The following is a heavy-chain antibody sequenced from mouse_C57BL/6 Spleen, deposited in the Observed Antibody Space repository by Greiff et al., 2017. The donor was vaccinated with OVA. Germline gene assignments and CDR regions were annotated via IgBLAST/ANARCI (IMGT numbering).Heavy chain of an antibody. CDR2: IRSKSNNYAT. V-gene: IGHV10-1*01. CDR3: VRALMGFDV. Sequence: DAGGGLVQPKGSLKLSCAASGFSFNTYAMNWVRQAPGKGLEWVARIRSKSNNYATYYADSVKDRFTISRDDSESMLYLQMNNLKTEDTAMYYCVRALMGFDVWGTGTTVTVSS. D-gene: IGHD1-1*02. CDR1: GFSFNTYA. J-gene: IGHJ1*03.